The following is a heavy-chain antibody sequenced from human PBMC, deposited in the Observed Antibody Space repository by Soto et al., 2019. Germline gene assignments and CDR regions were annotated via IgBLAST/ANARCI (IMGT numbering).Heavy chain of an antibody. CDR2: INAGNGNT. V-gene: IGHV1-3*01. D-gene: IGHD3-22*01. Sequence: QVQLVQSGAEVKKPGASVKVSCKASGYTFTSYAMHWVRQAPGQRLEWMGWINAGNGNTKYSQKFQGRVTITRDTSASTAYMELSSLRSEDTAVYYCARMEGYPYYDSSGLDYWGQGTLVTVSS. J-gene: IGHJ4*02. CDR1: GYTFTSYA. CDR3: ARMEGYPYYDSSGLDY.